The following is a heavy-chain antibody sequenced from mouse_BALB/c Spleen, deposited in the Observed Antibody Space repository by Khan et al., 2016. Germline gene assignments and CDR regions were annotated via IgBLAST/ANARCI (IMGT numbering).Heavy chain of an antibody. Sequence: QVRLQQSGAELAKPGASVKMSCKASGYTFTSYWMHWVKQRPGQGLEWIGYINPSTGYTEYNQKFKDKATLTADKSSSTAYMQLSSLTSEDSAVYYCARSAWDYWGQGTTLTVSS. V-gene: IGHV1-7*01. CDR3: ARSAWDY. J-gene: IGHJ2*01. CDR1: GYTFTSYW. CDR2: INPSTGYT.